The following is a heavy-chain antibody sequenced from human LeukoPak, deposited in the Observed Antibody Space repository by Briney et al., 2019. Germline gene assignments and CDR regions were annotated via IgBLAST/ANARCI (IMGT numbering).Heavy chain of an antibody. CDR3: ARGGMAVAAIRNWFDP. Sequence: PSETLSLTCAVYGGSFSGYYWSWIRQPPGKGLEWIGEINHSGSTNYNPSLKSRVTISVDTSKNQFSLKLSSVTAADTAVYYCARGGMAVAAIRNWFDPWGQGTLVTVSS. D-gene: IGHD2-15*01. J-gene: IGHJ5*02. V-gene: IGHV4-34*01. CDR2: INHSGST. CDR1: GGSFSGYY.